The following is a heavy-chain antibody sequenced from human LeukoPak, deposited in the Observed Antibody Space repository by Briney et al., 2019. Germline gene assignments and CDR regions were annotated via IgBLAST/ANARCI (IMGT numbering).Heavy chain of an antibody. CDR3: AREVVPAATFDY. CDR2: INPNSGGT. V-gene: IGHV1-2*02. J-gene: IGHJ4*02. Sequence: ASVKVSCKAFGYTFTGYYMHWVRQAPGQGLEWMGWINPNSGGTNYAQKFQGRVTMTRDTSISTAYMELSRLRSDDTAVYYCAREVVPAATFDYWGQGTLVTVSS. CDR1: GYTFTGYY. D-gene: IGHD2-2*01.